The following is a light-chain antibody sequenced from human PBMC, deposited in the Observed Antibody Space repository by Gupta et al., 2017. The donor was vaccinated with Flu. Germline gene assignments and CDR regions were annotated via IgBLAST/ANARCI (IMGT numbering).Light chain of an antibody. CDR1: QDIGHD. CDR3: LQHNSYPFT. V-gene: IGKV1-17*01. CDR2: SAS. J-gene: IGKJ3*01. Sequence: PSPLSASVGDRVTITCRASQDIGHDLGWYQQKPGKAPRRLIYSASTLQSEVPSRFSGSGXGTXFTLTIXSLRPEDFATYYCLQHNSYPFTFGXGTKV.